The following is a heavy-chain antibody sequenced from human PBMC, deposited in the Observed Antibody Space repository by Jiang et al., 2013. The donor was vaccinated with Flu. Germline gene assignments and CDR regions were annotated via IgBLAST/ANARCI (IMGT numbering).Heavy chain of an antibody. D-gene: IGHD3-22*01. J-gene: IGHJ4*02. V-gene: IGHV4-39*01. Sequence: KSRVTISVDTSKNQFSLKLSSVTAADTAVYYCARKLFYYDSSGYYSGNFDYWGQGTLVTVSS. CDR3: ARKLFYYDSSGYYSGNFDY.